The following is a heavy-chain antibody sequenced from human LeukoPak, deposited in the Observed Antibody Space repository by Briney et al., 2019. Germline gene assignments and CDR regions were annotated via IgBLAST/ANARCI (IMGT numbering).Heavy chain of an antibody. CDR3: ARVGGSSSVGATSGYAFDI. J-gene: IGHJ3*02. Sequence: EASVKVSCKASGYTFTGYYMHWVRQAPGQGLEWMGWINPNSGGTNYAQKFQGRVTMTRDTSISTAYMELSRLRSDDTGVYYCARVGGSSSVGATSGYAFDIWGQGTMVTVSS. CDR1: GYTFTGYY. CDR2: INPNSGGT. D-gene: IGHD1-26*01. V-gene: IGHV1-2*02.